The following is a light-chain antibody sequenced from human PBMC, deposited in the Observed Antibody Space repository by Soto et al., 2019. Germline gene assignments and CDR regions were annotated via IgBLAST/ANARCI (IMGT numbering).Light chain of an antibody. CDR1: QSFSWD. J-gene: IGKJ1*01. CDR3: QQNLSCLWT. Sequence: DIQMTQSPSSLSASAGDRVTITCRASQSFSWDLTWYQQKPGKAPKLLICPASSLHSGVPSRFSGSGSGTELTLTITSLQPEDFATYYWQQNLSCLWTFGQGTKVEIK. V-gene: IGKV1-39*01. CDR2: PAS.